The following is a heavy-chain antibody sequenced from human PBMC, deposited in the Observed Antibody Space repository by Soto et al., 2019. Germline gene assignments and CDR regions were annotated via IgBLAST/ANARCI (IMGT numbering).Heavy chain of an antibody. CDR1: GFTFSDYY. CDR3: ARAPGYCSSTSCYTHWFDP. J-gene: IGHJ5*02. Sequence: LRLSCAASGFTFSDYYMSWIRQAPGKGLEWVSYISSSGSTIYYADSVKGRFTISRDNAKNSLYLQMNSLRAEDTAVYYCARAPGYCSSTSCYTHWFDPWGQGTLVTVSS. CDR2: ISSSGSTI. V-gene: IGHV3-11*01. D-gene: IGHD2-2*02.